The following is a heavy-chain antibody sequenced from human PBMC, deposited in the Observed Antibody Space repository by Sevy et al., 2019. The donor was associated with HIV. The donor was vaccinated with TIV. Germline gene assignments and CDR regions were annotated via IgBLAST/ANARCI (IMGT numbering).Heavy chain of an antibody. Sequence: SETLSLTCTVSGGSISSYYWSWIRQPPGKGLEWIGYIYYSGSTNYNPSLKGRVTISVDTSKNQFSLKLSSVTAADTAVYYCARGGWWTSGVSYGMDVWGQGTTVTVSS. CDR1: GGSISSYY. CDR2: IYYSGST. D-gene: IGHD2-8*02. CDR3: ARGGWWTSGVSYGMDV. J-gene: IGHJ6*02. V-gene: IGHV4-59*01.